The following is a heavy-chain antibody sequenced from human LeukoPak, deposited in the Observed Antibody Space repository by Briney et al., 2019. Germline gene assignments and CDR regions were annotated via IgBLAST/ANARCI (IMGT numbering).Heavy chain of an antibody. CDR2: ISSSSSYI. CDR3: ARETGYSYGDPFDY. V-gene: IGHV3-21*01. CDR1: GFTFSSYS. Sequence: GGSLRLSCAASGFTFSSYSMNWVRQAPGKGLEWVSSISSSSSYIYYADSVKGRFTISSDNAKNSLYLQMNSLRAEDTAVYYCARETGYSYGDPFDYWGQGTLVTVSS. D-gene: IGHD5-18*01. J-gene: IGHJ4*02.